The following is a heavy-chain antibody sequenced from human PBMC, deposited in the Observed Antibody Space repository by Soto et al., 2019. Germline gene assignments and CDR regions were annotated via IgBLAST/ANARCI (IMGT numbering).Heavy chain of an antibody. D-gene: IGHD2-2*01. V-gene: IGHV3-23*01. CDR2: ISGNTGST. Sequence: EVQLLESGGGVVQPGGSLRLSCAASGFTFSSYTMTWVRQAPGKGLEWVSGISGNTGSTYYADSVKGRFTISRDNSQSTLDLQMNNLRAEDTAAYYCAKDVYCTSMSCSFDYWGQGTLVTVSS. J-gene: IGHJ4*02. CDR3: AKDVYCTSMSCSFDY. CDR1: GFTFSSYT.